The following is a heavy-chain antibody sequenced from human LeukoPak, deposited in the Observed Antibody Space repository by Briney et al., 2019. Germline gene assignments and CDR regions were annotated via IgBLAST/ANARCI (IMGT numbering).Heavy chain of an antibody. CDR2: IIPIFGTA. CDR3: AREAHSSGWQDDAFDI. D-gene: IGHD6-19*01. V-gene: IGHV1-69*13. Sequence: GASVKVSCKASGGTFSSYAISWVRQAPGQGLEWMGGIIPIFGTANYAQKFRGRVTITADESTSTAYMELSSLRSEDTAVYYCAREAHSSGWQDDAFDIWGQGTMVTVSS. J-gene: IGHJ3*02. CDR1: GGTFSSYA.